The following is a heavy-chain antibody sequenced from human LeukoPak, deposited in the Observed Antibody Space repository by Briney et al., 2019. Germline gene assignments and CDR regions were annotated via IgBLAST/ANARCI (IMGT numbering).Heavy chain of an antibody. J-gene: IGHJ4*02. V-gene: IGHV3-23*01. CDR2: ISGSGGST. CDR1: GFTFSSYS. D-gene: IGHD6-19*01. Sequence: GGSLRLSCAASGFTFSSYSMNWVRQAPGKGLEWVSAISGSGGSTYYADSVKGRFTISRDNSKNTLYLQMNSLRAEDTAVYYCAALAVAGTHYWGQGTLVTVSS. CDR3: AALAVAGTHY.